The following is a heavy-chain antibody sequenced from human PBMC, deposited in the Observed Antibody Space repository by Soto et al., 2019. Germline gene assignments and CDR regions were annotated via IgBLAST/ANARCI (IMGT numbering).Heavy chain of an antibody. CDR1: GGSVSGYY. CDR3: ARGPLRYFDWLSTFDY. J-gene: IGHJ4*02. D-gene: IGHD3-9*01. V-gene: IGHV4-59*02. Sequence: SETLSLTCTVSGGSVSGYYWSWIRRPPGKGLEWIGYIYYSGSANYNPSLKSRVTMSVDTSRDQFSLRLTSATAADTAVYFCARGPLRYFDWLSTFDYWGRGTLVTVSS. CDR2: IYYSGSA.